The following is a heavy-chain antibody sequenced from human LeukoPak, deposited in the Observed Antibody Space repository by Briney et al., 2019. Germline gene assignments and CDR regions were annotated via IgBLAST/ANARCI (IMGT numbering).Heavy chain of an antibody. D-gene: IGHD6-13*01. CDR2: IYTSGST. CDR1: GGSISSYY. Sequence: SETLSLTCTVSGGSISSYYWSWIRQPAGKGLEWIGRIYTSGSTNYNPSLKSRVTMSVDTSKNQFSLKLSSVTAADTAVYCCARAPPYSSSWDYYYMDVWGKGTTVTVSS. CDR3: ARAPPYSSSWDYYYMDV. V-gene: IGHV4-4*07. J-gene: IGHJ6*03.